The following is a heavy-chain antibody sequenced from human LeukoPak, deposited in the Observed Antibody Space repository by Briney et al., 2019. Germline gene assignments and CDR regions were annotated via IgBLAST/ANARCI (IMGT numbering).Heavy chain of an antibody. CDR3: ARDLGIAARLDNGFDY. J-gene: IGHJ4*02. CDR1: GDSVSSNSAA. CDR2: TYYRSKWYN. Sequence: SQTLSLTCAISGDSVSSNSAAWSWIRQSPSRGLEWLGRTYYRSKWYNDYAVSVKSRITINPDTSKNQFSLQLNSVTPEDTAVYYCARDLGIAARLDNGFDYWGQGTLVTVSS. D-gene: IGHD6-6*01. V-gene: IGHV6-1*01.